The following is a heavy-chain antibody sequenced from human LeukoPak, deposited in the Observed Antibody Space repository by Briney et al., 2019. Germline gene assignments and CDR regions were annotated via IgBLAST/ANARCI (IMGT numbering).Heavy chain of an antibody. J-gene: IGHJ4*02. Sequence: SVRVSCKASGGTFSSYAISWVRQAPGQGLEWMGGIIPIFGTANYAQKFQGRVTITADESTSTAYMELSSLRSEDTAVYYCARVIEPYTAMVGFVEDWGQGTLVTVSS. CDR2: IIPIFGTA. V-gene: IGHV1-69*13. D-gene: IGHD5-18*01. CDR1: GGTFSSYA. CDR3: ARVIEPYTAMVGFVED.